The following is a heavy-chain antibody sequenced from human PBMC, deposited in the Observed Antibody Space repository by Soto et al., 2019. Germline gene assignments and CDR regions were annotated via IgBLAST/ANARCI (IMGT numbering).Heavy chain of an antibody. CDR3: AKSVGSGWSKSDY. CDR2: ITSTGGST. Sequence: EVQLLESGGGLVQPGGSLRLSCAASGFTFSSNAMSWVRQTPGKGLEWVSAITSTGGSTYYADSVKGRFTISRDNSKNTLFLQMNGRRAEDTAIYYCAKSVGSGWSKSDYWGQGTLVTVSS. V-gene: IGHV3-23*01. D-gene: IGHD6-19*01. CDR1: GFTFSSNA. J-gene: IGHJ4*02.